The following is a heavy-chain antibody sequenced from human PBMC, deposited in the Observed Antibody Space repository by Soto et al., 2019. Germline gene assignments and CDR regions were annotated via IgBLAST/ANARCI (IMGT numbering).Heavy chain of an antibody. CDR1: GGSFSGYY. V-gene: IGHV4-34*01. CDR3: ARGVRASIAARRNWFDP. CDR2: INHSGST. D-gene: IGHD6-6*01. J-gene: IGHJ5*02. Sequence: QVQLQQWGAGLLKPSETLSLTCAVYGGSFSGYYWSWIRQPPGKGLEWIGEINHSGSTNYNPSLKSRVTISVDTSKNQFSLELSSVTAADTAVYYCARGVRASIAARRNWFDPWGQGTLVTVSS.